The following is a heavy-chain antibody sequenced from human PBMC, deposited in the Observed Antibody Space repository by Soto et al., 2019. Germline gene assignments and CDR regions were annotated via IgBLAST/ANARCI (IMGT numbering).Heavy chain of an antibody. V-gene: IGHV4-34*01. CDR3: ARGRFHYYYYYGMDV. CDR1: GGSFSGYY. Sequence: PSETLSLTCAVYGGSFSGYYWSWIRQPPGKGLEWIGEINHSGSTNYNPSLKSRVTISVDTSKNQFSLKLSSVTAADTAVYYCARGRFHYYYYYGMDVWGQGTTVTVSS. CDR2: INHSGST. J-gene: IGHJ6*02.